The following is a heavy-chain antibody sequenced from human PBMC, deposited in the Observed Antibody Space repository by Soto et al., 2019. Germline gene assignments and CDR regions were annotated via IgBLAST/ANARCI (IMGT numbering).Heavy chain of an antibody. CDR1: GFTFSNFW. CDR3: ARQAGLGATNY. Sequence: PGGSLRLCYAGSGFTFSNFWMHWVRQAPGKGLVWVARINTDGSVTSHADSVKGRFTISRDNAKSTLYLQMNSLREEDSAMYYCARQAGLGATNYWGRGTLVTVS. D-gene: IGHD1-26*01. J-gene: IGHJ4*02. CDR2: INTDGSVT. V-gene: IGHV3-74*01.